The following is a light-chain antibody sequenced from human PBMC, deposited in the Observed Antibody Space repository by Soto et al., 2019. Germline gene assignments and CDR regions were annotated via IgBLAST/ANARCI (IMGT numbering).Light chain of an antibody. CDR2: GAS. CDR1: QTVSSNY. J-gene: IGKJ5*01. V-gene: IGKV3-20*01. CDR3: QQYNNWPPIT. Sequence: ESVLTQSPGTLSLSPGERVTLSCRASQTVSSNYLAWYQQKPGQAPRLLIFGASSRATGIPDRFSGSGSGTEFTLTISSLQSEDFAVYYCQQYNNWPPITFGQGTRLEIK.